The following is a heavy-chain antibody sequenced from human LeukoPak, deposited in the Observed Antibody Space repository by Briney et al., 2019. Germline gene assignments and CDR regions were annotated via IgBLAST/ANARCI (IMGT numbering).Heavy chain of an antibody. V-gene: IGHV3-30-3*01. D-gene: IGHD3-10*01. CDR1: GFTFSSYA. CDR2: ISYDGSNK. Sequence: PGGSLRLSCVASGFTFSSYAMHWVRQAPGKGLEWVAVISYDGSNKYYADSVKGRFTISRDNSKNTLYLQMNSLRAEDTAVYYCARDYGLNQNLDYWGQGTLVTVSS. CDR3: ARDYGLNQNLDY. J-gene: IGHJ4*02.